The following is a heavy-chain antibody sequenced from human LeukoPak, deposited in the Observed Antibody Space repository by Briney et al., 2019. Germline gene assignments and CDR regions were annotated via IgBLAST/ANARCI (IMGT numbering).Heavy chain of an antibody. D-gene: IGHD3-22*01. V-gene: IGHV1-69*04. CDR2: IIPILGIA. CDR1: GGTFSSYA. Sequence: ASVKVSCKASGGTFSSYAISWVRQAPGQGLEWMGRIIPILGIANYAQKFQGRVTITADKSTSTAYMELSSLRSEDTAVYYCAEGYYDSRVLVYWGQGTLVTVSS. J-gene: IGHJ4*02. CDR3: AEGYYDSRVLVY.